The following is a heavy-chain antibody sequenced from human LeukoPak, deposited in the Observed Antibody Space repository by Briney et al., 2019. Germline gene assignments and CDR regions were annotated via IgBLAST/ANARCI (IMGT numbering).Heavy chain of an antibody. CDR3: ARAHSSGWEDVFYI. Sequence: ASLKVSCKASGYTFTSYDINWVRQATGQGLEWMGWMNPNSGNTGYAQKFQGRVTMTRNTSISTAYMELSSLRSEDTAVYYCARAHSSGWEDVFYIWGQGTMVTVSS. J-gene: IGHJ3*02. CDR1: GYTFTSYD. D-gene: IGHD6-19*01. V-gene: IGHV1-8*01. CDR2: MNPNSGNT.